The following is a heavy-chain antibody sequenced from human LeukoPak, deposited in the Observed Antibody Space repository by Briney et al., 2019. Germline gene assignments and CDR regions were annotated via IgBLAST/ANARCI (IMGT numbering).Heavy chain of an antibody. CDR2: INPNSGGT. J-gene: IGHJ4*02. CDR3: ARDPSNSGYDYLYYFDY. D-gene: IGHD5-12*01. Sequence: GAPVKVSCKASGYTFTGYYMHWVRQAPGQGLEWMGWINPNSGGTNYAQKFQGRVTMTRDMSISTAYMELSRLRSDDTAVYYCARDPSNSGYDYLYYFDYWGQGTLVTVSS. CDR1: GYTFTGYY. V-gene: IGHV1-2*02.